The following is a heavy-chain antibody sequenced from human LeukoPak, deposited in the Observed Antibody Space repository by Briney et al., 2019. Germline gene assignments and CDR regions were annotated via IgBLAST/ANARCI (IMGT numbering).Heavy chain of an antibody. J-gene: IGHJ6*03. CDR3: ARGTYYGDSLLGYYYYMDV. CDR2: IYSGGST. D-gene: IGHD4-17*01. CDR1: GFTVSSNY. Sequence: GGSLRLSCAASGFTVSSNYMSWVRQAPGKGLEWVSVIYSGGSTYYADSVKGRFTISRDNSKNTLYLQMNSLRAEDTAVYYYARGTYYGDSLLGYYYYMDVWGKGTTVTVSS. V-gene: IGHV3-53*01.